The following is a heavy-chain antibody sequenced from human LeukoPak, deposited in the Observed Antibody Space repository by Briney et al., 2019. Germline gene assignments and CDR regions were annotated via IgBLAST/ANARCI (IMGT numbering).Heavy chain of an antibody. CDR2: ISGSGGST. Sequence: GGSLRLSCAASGFTFSSYAMSWVRQAPGKGQEWVSAISGSGGSTYYADSAKGRFTISRDNSKNTLYLQMNSLKTEDTAVYYCTTARGYSGYDDTYYFDYWGQGTLVTVSS. CDR1: GFTFSSYA. J-gene: IGHJ4*02. CDR3: TTARGYSGYDDTYYFDY. V-gene: IGHV3-23*01. D-gene: IGHD5-12*01.